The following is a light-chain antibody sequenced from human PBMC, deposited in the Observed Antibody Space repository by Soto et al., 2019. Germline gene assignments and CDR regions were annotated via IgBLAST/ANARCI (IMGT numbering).Light chain of an antibody. CDR3: QQYNTYSRT. J-gene: IGKJ1*01. CDR1: QSISSW. V-gene: IGKV1-5*01. CDR2: DAS. Sequence: DIQMTQSPSTLSASVGDRVTITCRASQSISSWLAWYQQKPGKAPKLLIYDASSLQSGVPSRFSGSGSGTEFTLTISSLQPDEFATYHCQQYNTYSRTFGQGTKVEIK.